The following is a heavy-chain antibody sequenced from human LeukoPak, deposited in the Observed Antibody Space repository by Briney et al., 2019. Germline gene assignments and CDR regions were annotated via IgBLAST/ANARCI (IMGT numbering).Heavy chain of an antibody. J-gene: IGHJ5*02. CDR2: INHSGST. Sequence: SETLSLTCAVYGGSFSGYYWSWIRQPPGKGLEWIGEINHSGSTNYNPSLKSRVTISVDTSKNQFSLKLSSVTAADTAVYYCAREITMVRGVIITKEVNWFDPWGQGTLVTVSS. D-gene: IGHD3-10*01. CDR1: GGSFSGYY. CDR3: AREITMVRGVIITKEVNWFDP. V-gene: IGHV4-34*01.